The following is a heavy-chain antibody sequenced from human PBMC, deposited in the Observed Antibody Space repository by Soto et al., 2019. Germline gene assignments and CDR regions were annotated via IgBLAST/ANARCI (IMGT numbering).Heavy chain of an antibody. CDR2: IAYDGSNK. J-gene: IGHJ3*02. CDR3: ARESYDSGGYSYDAFDI. Sequence: SLRDSCAAFVFTFSTYAMHWVRQAPGKWLEWVAGIAYDGSNKYYADSVKGRFTISRDNSKNALNLQMNSLRAEDTAVYYCARESYDSGGYSYDAFDISGPGTMVSVSS. CDR1: VFTFSTYA. V-gene: IGHV3-30-3*01. D-gene: IGHD3-22*01.